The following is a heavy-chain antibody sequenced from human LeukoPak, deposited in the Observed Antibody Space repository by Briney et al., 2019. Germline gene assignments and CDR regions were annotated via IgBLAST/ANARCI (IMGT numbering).Heavy chain of an antibody. CDR2: ISGSGGST. V-gene: IGHV3-23*01. D-gene: IGHD6-19*01. J-gene: IGHJ6*02. CDR3: AKERVAGTCYYYYGMDV. Sequence: GASLRLSCAASGFTFSSYAMSWVRQAPGKGLEWVSAISGSGGSTYYADSVKGRFTISRDNSKNTLYLQMNSLKAEDTAVYYCAKERVAGTCYYYYGMDVWGQGTTVTVYS. CDR1: GFTFSSYA.